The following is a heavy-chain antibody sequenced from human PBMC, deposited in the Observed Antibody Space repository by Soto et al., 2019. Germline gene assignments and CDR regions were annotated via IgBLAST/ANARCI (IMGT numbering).Heavy chain of an antibody. D-gene: IGHD2-8*01. V-gene: IGHV1-2*04. CDR2: INPNSGGT. Sequence: GASVKVSCKASGYTFTGYYVHWVRQAPGQGLEWMGWINPNSGGTNYAQKFQGWVTMTRDTSISTAYMELSRLRSDDTAVYYCARGTMVYYYYGMDVWGQGTTVTVSS. CDR1: GYTFTGYY. CDR3: ARGTMVYYYYGMDV. J-gene: IGHJ6*02.